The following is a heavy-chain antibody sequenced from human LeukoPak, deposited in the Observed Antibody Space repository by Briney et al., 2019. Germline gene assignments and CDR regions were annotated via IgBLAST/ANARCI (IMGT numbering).Heavy chain of an antibody. J-gene: IGHJ4*02. V-gene: IGHV4-59*01. CDR2: IYYSGST. Sequence: SETLSLTCTVSGGSISSYYWSWIRQPPGKGLEWIGYIYYSGSTNYNPSLKSRVTISVDTSKNQFSLKMSSVTAADTAVYYCARGYSSGRLDYWGQGTLVTVSS. CDR3: ARGYSSGRLDY. CDR1: GGSISSYY. D-gene: IGHD6-19*01.